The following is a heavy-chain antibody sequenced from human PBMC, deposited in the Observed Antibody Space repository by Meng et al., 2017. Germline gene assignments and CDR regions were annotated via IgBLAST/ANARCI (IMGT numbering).Heavy chain of an antibody. J-gene: IGHJ5*02. V-gene: IGHV1-69*06. CDR1: GGTFSSYA. CDR3: ARDKRPSSSWYGNWFDP. D-gene: IGHD6-13*01. CDR2: IIPIFGTA. Sequence: GGDVQRPGSPVTVPCKDSGGTFSSYAISGVRQAAGQGLEWMGGIIPIFGTANYAQKFQGRVPITADKSTSTAYMELSSLRAEDTAVYYCARDKRPSSSWYGNWFDPWGQGTLVTVSS.